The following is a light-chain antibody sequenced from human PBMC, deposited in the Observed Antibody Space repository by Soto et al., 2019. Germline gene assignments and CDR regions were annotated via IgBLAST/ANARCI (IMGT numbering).Light chain of an antibody. CDR3: SSYAGSSTYV. CDR2: EVS. J-gene: IGLJ1*01. CDR1: SSDVGSYNL. Sequence: QSVLTQPASVSGSPGQSITISCTGTSSDVGSYNLVSWYQQHPGKAPKLMIYEVSKRPSGVSNRFSGSKSGNTASLTISGLQAEDEADYYCSSYAGSSTYVLGTGTKVTVL. V-gene: IGLV2-23*02.